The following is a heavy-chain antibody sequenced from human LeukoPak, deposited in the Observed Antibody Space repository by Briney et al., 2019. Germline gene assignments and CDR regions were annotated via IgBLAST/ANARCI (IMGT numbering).Heavy chain of an antibody. CDR2: IKQDGSEK. V-gene: IGHV3-7*01. CDR1: GFTFSSYW. D-gene: IGHD3-10*01. Sequence: GGSLRLSCAASGFTFSSYWMSRVRQAPGKGLEWVANIKQDGSEKYYVDSVKGRFTISRDNAKNSLYLQMNSLRAEDTAVYYCARGNTMLYDAFDIWGQGTMVTVSS. J-gene: IGHJ3*02. CDR3: ARGNTMLYDAFDI.